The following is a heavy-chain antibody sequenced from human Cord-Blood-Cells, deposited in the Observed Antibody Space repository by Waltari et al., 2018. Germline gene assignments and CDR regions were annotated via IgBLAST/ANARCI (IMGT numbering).Heavy chain of an antibody. CDR3: AKSDWGPVDY. CDR2: ISYDGSNK. CDR1: GFTFSSYG. J-gene: IGHJ4*02. D-gene: IGHD7-27*01. Sequence: QVQLVESGGGVVQPGRSLRLSCAASGFTFSSYGMHWVRQAPGKGLEWVAVISYDGSNKYYADSVKGRFTISRDNSKNTLYLQMNSLRAEDTAVYYCAKSDWGPVDYWGQGTLVTVSS. V-gene: IGHV3-30*18.